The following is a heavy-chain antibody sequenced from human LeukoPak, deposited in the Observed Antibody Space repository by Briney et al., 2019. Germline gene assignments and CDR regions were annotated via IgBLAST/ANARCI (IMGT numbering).Heavy chain of an antibody. CDR3: AREYCSSTSRYGNMDV. Sequence: GGSLRLSCAASGFTFSSYDMHWVRQATGKGLEWVSAIGTAGDTYYPGSVKGRFTISRENAKNSLYLQMNSLRAGDTAVYYCAREYCSSTSRYGNMDVWGKGTTVTVSS. D-gene: IGHD2-2*01. CDR2: IGTAGDT. CDR1: GFTFSSYD. J-gene: IGHJ6*03. V-gene: IGHV3-13*01.